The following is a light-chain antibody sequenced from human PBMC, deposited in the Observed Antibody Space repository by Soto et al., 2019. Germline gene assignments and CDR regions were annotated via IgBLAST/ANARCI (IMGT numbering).Light chain of an antibody. Sequence: EVVLTQSPGTLSLSPGERATLSCRASQSVTNNYLAWHQQRPGQAPRLLIFGSSDRATGIPDRFSGSGSGTDFTLTISRLEPEDSAVYYCHQYGSSPPYTFGPGTKLEIK. CDR3: HQYGSSPPYT. CDR2: GSS. V-gene: IGKV3-20*01. CDR1: QSVTNNY. J-gene: IGKJ2*01.